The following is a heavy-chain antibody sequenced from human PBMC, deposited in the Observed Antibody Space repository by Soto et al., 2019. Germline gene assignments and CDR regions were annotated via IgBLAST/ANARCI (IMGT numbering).Heavy chain of an antibody. V-gene: IGHV3-23*01. CDR2: IPVGGDDT. CDR1: GFTFNNYA. J-gene: IGHJ4*02. Sequence: EVQLLESGGGLVQPGGSLSLSCAASGFTFNNYARGWVRQAPGKGLEGVSAIPVGGDDTYYIASVKGRFTFSRDNSKSTLYLQMNSLRAEDTAIYYCAKLGSSSWSPHYYFDYWGQGTLVTVSS. CDR3: AKLGSSSWSPHYYFDY. D-gene: IGHD2-2*01.